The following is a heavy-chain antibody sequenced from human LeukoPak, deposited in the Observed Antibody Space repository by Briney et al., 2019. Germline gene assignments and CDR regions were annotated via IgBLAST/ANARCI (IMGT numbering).Heavy chain of an antibody. CDR2: ISGSGGST. V-gene: IGHV3-23*01. J-gene: IGHJ3*02. CDR1: GFTFSSYA. Sequence: PGGSLRLSCAASGFTFSSYAMSWVRQAPGKGLEWVSAISGSGGSTYYADSVKGRFTISRDNSKNTLYLQMNSLRAEDTAVYYCAKIEVRIAARPEDAFDIWGQGTMVTVSS. CDR3: AKIEVRIAARPEDAFDI. D-gene: IGHD6-6*01.